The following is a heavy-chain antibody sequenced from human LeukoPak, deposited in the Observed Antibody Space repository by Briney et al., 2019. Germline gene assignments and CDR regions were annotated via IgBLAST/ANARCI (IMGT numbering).Heavy chain of an antibody. D-gene: IGHD6-13*01. Sequence: PGGSLRLSCAGSGFTVSSNYMNWVRQAPGKGLEWVAVISYDGSNKYYADSVKGRFTISRDNPKNTLYLQMNSLRAEDTAVYYCARDRGSSWYKAHYYYGMDVWGQGTTVTVSS. CDR3: ARDRGSSWYKAHYYYGMDV. CDR1: GFTVSSNY. V-gene: IGHV3-30-3*01. CDR2: ISYDGSNK. J-gene: IGHJ6*02.